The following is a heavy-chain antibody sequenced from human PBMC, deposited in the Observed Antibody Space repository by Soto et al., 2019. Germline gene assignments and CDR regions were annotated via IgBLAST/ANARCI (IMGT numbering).Heavy chain of an antibody. D-gene: IGHD2-15*01. CDR3: NVVVVAATTDY. CDR1: GFTFSSYA. CDR2: ISGSGGST. V-gene: IGHV3-23*01. J-gene: IGHJ4*02. Sequence: EVQLLESGGGLVQPGGSLRLSCAASGFTFSSYAMSWVRQAPGKGLEWVSAISGSGGSTYYADSVKGRFTISRDNSKNTLYLQMNSLRAGDTAVYYCNVVVVAATTDYWGQGTLVTVSS.